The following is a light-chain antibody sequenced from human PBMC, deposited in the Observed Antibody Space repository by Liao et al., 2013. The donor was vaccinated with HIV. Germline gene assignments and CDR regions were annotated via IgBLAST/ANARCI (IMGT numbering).Light chain of an antibody. CDR2: YDS. J-gene: IGLJ3*02. Sequence: SYELTQPPSVSVAPGKTASITCGGNKIGIQSVHWYRQKPGRAPVLVIFYDSDRPSGIPERISGSISGNTATLTISRVEAGDEADYYCQVWDSSSDHPVFGGGTKLTVL. CDR3: QVWDSSSDHPV. CDR1: KIGIQS. V-gene: IGLV3-21*04.